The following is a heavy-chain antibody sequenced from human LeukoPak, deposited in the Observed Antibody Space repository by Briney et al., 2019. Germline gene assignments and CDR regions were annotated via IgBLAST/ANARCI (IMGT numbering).Heavy chain of an antibody. CDR3: ARRPWGYIDSGTPVQWFDP. J-gene: IGHJ5*02. CDR1: GFSLRTSEVG. V-gene: IGHV2-5*02. Sequence: SGPTLVKPTETLTLTCTFSGFSLRTSEVGVGRIRQPPGKALEWLALIYWDDDKHYSPSLKSRLTITKDTSKNQVVLTMTNMDPVDTATYYCARRPWGYIDSGTPVQWFDPWGQGTLVTVSS. CDR2: IYWDDDK. D-gene: IGHD3-10*01.